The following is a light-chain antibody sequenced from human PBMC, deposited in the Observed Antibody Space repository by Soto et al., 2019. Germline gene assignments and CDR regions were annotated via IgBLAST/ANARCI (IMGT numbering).Light chain of an antibody. CDR2: GAS. CDR1: QSVAGN. CDR3: QQYNNWPGT. V-gene: IGKV3-15*01. J-gene: IGKJ3*01. Sequence: EKVRTQSPATLSVPPGKRATLSYGASQSVAGNLAGYQQKPGQAPRLLIYGASTRATGIPARFSGSGSATEFTLTISSLQSEDFAVYYCQQYNNWPGTFGPGTKVDIK.